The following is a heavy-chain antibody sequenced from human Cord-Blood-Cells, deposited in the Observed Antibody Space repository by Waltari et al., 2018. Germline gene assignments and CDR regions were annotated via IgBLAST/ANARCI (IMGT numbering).Heavy chain of an antibody. V-gene: IGHV2-70*01. Sequence: QVTLRESGPALVKPTQTLTLTCTFSGFSLSTSGMCVSWIRQPPGKALEWLALIDWDEDKYYSTTLKTRLTISKYTSENQGIITMNIMDPVDTATYYCARNYCGNSYFDYWGQETLVTVSA. D-gene: IGHD2-21*02. CDR3: ARNYCGNSYFDY. CDR1: GFSLSTSGMC. CDR2: IDWDEDK. J-gene: IGHJ4*02.